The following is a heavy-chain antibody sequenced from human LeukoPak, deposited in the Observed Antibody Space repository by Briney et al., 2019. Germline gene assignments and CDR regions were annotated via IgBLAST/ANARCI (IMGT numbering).Heavy chain of an antibody. CDR2: INHSGST. CDR1: VVSLSGYY. Sequence: PSETLSLTCAVYVVSLSGYYWGWIRQPPGKGLDWIGEINHSGSTNYNPSLKSRVTISVDTSKNQFSLKLSSVTAADTAVYYCATATTSYLYISGPTHWFAGWGEGTLVTVSS. D-gene: IGHD3-22*01. V-gene: IGHV4-34*01. CDR3: ATATTSYLYISGPTHWFAG. J-gene: IGHJ5*02.